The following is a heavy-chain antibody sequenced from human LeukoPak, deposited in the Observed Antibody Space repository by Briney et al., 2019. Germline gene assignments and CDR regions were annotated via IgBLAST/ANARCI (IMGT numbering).Heavy chain of an antibody. J-gene: IGHJ6*03. D-gene: IGHD6-19*01. V-gene: IGHV3-30*02. Sequence: PGGSLRLSCAASGFTFSSYEMNWVRQAPGKGLEWVAFIRYDGSNKYYADSVKGRFTISRDNSKNTLYLQMNSLRAEDTAVYYCARRGSIAVAGTSSYYYYMDVWGKGTTVTVSS. CDR3: ARRGSIAVAGTSSYYYYMDV. CDR2: IRYDGSNK. CDR1: GFTFSSYE.